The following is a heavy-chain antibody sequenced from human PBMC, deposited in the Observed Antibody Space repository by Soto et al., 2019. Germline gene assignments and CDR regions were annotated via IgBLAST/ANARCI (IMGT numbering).Heavy chain of an antibody. CDR2: ISYDGRHI. V-gene: IGHV3-30*18. CDR3: ANGMSSGWPEFDY. CDR1: GLTLSSYD. D-gene: IGHD6-19*01. J-gene: IGHJ4*02. Sequence: GGSLRLSCAASGLTLSSYDIHWVRQAPGSGLEWVTGISYDGRHIYYADTVKGRFTSSRDNSKNTVYLQMNSLRAEDTAVYYCANGMSSGWPEFDYWGQGTLVTVSS.